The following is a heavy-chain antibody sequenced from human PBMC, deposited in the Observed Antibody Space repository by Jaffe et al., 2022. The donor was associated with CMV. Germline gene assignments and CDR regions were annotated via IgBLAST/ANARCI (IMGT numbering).Heavy chain of an antibody. CDR1: GGSISSSSYY. V-gene: IGHV4-39*01. CDR2: IYYSGST. Sequence: QLQLQESGPGLVKPSETLSLTCTVSGGSISSSSYYWGWIRQPPGKGLEWIGSIYYSGSTYYNPSLKSRVTISVDTSKNQFSLKLSSVTAADTAVYYCARHDGVVVTAIRYWYFDLWGRGTLVTVSS. D-gene: IGHD2-21*02. CDR3: ARHDGVVVTAIRYWYFDL. J-gene: IGHJ2*01.